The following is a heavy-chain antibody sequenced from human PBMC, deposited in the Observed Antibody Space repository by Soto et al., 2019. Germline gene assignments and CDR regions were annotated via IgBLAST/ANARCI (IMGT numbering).Heavy chain of an antibody. CDR1: GFTFSSYW. CDR2: INSDGSST. Sequence: EVQQVESGGGLVQPGGSLRLSCAASGFTFSSYWKHWVRQAPGKGLVWVSRINSDGSSTSYADSVKGRFTISRDNAKNTLYLHMNSLRAEDTAVYYCARVGWSVNWFDPWGQGTLVTVSS. V-gene: IGHV3-74*01. CDR3: ARVGWSVNWFDP. J-gene: IGHJ5*02. D-gene: IGHD2-15*01.